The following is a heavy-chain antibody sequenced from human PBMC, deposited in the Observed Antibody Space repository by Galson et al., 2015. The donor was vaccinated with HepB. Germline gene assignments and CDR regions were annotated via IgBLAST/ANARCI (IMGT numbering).Heavy chain of an antibody. Sequence: SVKVSCKASGYSFTSFAIHWVRQAPGQGLEWMGWVNPGNGKTKYSQKFQGRISITRDTSATTAYMELRSLRSEDTAVYYCARERGGFYYLDYWGQGTLVTVSS. D-gene: IGHD3-22*01. J-gene: IGHJ4*02. CDR2: VNPGNGKT. CDR3: ARERGGFYYLDY. CDR1: GYSFTSFA. V-gene: IGHV1-3*01.